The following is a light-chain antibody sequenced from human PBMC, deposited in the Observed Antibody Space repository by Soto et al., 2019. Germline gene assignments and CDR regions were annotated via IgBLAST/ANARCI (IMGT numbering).Light chain of an antibody. J-gene: IGLJ1*01. Sequence: QSVLTQPPSVSGAPGQRLTLSCTGSSSNIGAGYDVHWYQQLPGAAPKVVIYGNTNRPSGVPDRFSGSKSGPSASLVITGLQAEDVADYYCLSYDKSLSGYVFGAGTKVTVL. V-gene: IGLV1-40*01. CDR1: SSNIGAGYD. CDR2: GNT. CDR3: LSYDKSLSGYV.